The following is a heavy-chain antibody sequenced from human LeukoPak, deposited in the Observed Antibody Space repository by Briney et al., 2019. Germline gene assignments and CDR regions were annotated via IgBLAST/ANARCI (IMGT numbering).Heavy chain of an antibody. V-gene: IGHV3-30*02. J-gene: IGHJ4*02. D-gene: IGHD3-3*01. CDR2: IRYDGSKK. CDR1: GFTFSSYG. Sequence: GGSLRLSCAASGFTFSSYGMHWVRQAPGKGLEWVAFIRYDGSKKNYADSVKGRFTISRDNSKNTLHLQMNSLRAEDTAVYYCAKDLVRFLEFLLPRTDYWGQGTLVTVSS. CDR3: AKDLVRFLEFLLPRTDY.